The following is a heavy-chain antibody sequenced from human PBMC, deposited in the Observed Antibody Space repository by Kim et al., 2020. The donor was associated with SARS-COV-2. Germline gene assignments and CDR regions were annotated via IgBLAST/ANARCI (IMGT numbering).Heavy chain of an antibody. D-gene: IGHD4-17*01. J-gene: IGHJ6*02. Sequence: GGSLRLSCAASGFTFSNAWMSWVRQAPGKGLEWVGRIKSKTDGGTTDYAAPVKGRVTISRDDSKNKLYLKMNSLKTEDTAVYYCTTDPVDYEGYYYGMDVWGQETTVTVSS. CDR2: IKSKTDGGTT. CDR1: GFTFSNAW. CDR3: TTDPVDYEGYYYGMDV. V-gene: IGHV3-15*01.